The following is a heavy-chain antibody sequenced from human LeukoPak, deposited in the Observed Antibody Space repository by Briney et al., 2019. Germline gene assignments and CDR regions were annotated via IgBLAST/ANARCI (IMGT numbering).Heavy chain of an antibody. CDR3: ASGPSYSGSNEYFDY. CDR2: INTNTGNP. V-gene: IGHV7-4-1*02. CDR1: GYTFISYA. Sequence: ASVKVSCKASGYTFISYAMNWVRQAPGQGLEWMGWINTNTGNPTYAQGFTGRFVFSLDTSVSTTYLQISSLEAEDTAVYYCASGPSYSGSNEYFDYWGQGTLVTVSS. D-gene: IGHD1-26*01. J-gene: IGHJ4*02.